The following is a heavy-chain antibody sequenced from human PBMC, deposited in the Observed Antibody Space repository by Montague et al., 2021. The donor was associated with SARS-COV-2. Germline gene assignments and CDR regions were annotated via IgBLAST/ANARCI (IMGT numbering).Heavy chain of an antibody. J-gene: IGHJ6*02. CDR2: ISRSGDLI. V-gene: IGHV3-48*03. D-gene: IGHD4-17*01. Sequence: SRRLSLSASGFTFSSYEMNWVRQAPGKGLEWLSYISRSGDLIYYADSVKGRFTISRDNAKRSLYLQMTSLRAEDTAVYYCARHYGDYFYDYYGMDVWGQGTTVTVSS. CDR1: GFTFSSYE. CDR3: ARHYGDYFYDYYGMDV.